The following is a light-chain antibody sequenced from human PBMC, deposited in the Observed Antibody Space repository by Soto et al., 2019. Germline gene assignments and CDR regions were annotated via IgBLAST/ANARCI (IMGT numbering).Light chain of an antibody. CDR3: QQRSNWPPYT. V-gene: IGKV3-11*01. Sequence: EIVLTQSPATLSLSPGERATLSCRASQSVSSYLAWSQQKPGQAPRLLIYDASNRATGIPARFSGSGSRTDFTLTISSPEPEDFAVYYCQQRSNWPPYTFGQGTKLEIK. CDR1: QSVSSY. J-gene: IGKJ2*01. CDR2: DAS.